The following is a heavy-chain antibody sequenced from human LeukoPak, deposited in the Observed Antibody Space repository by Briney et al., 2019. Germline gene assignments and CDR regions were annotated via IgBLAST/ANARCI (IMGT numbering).Heavy chain of an antibody. J-gene: IGHJ6*03. V-gene: IGHV1-18*01. CDR1: GYTFTSYG. Sequence: GASVKVSCKASGYTFTSYGISWVRQAPGQGLEWMGWISAYNGNTNYAQKLQGRVTMTTDTSTSTAYMELRSLRSDDTAVYYCARGMSGPDILTGYYGDYYYYYMDVWGKGTTVTVSS. D-gene: IGHD3-9*01. CDR3: ARGMSGPDILTGYYGDYYYYYMDV. CDR2: ISAYNGNT.